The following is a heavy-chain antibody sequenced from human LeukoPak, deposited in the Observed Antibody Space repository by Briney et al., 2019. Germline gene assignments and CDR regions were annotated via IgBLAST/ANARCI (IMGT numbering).Heavy chain of an antibody. CDR1: GFTFSTYS. Sequence: PGGSLRPSCAASGFTFSTYSMIWVRQAPGKGLEWISYITGSSRTIYYADSVKGRFTISRDKAKNSLFLQMNSLRDEDTAIYYCARDRGTGWAIDYWGQGTLVTVSS. CDR3: ARDRGTGWAIDY. J-gene: IGHJ4*02. V-gene: IGHV3-48*02. CDR2: ITGSSRTI. D-gene: IGHD6-19*01.